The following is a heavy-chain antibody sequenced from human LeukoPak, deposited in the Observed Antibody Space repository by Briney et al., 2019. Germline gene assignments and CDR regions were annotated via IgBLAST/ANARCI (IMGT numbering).Heavy chain of an antibody. CDR2: IYHSGST. CDR1: GYSVSSGYY. V-gene: IGHV4-38-2*02. CDR3: ARGTAVAHDY. D-gene: IGHD6-19*01. J-gene: IGHJ4*02. Sequence: PSETLSLTCTVSGYSVSSGYYWGWIRQPPGKGLEWIASIYHSGSTYYNPSLKSRVTISVDTSKNQFSLKLSSVTAADTAVYYCARGTAVAHDYWGQGTLVTVSS.